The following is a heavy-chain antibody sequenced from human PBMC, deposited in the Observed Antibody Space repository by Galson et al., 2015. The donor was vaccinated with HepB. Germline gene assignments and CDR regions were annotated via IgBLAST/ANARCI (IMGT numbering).Heavy chain of an antibody. J-gene: IGHJ4*02. D-gene: IGHD6-6*01. V-gene: IGHV1-18*04. CDR3: ARARYSTSPPDY. CDR1: DYTFTNFG. CDR2: ISAYNGNT. Sequence: SVKVSCKASDYTFTNFGISWVRQAPGQGLEWMGWISAYNGNTNYAQNLQGRVTMTTDTSTSTAYMVPRSLRSDDTAIYYCARARYSTSPPDYWGQGTLVTVSS.